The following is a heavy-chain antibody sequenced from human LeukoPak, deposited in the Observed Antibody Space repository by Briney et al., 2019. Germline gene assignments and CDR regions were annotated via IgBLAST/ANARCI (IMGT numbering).Heavy chain of an antibody. Sequence: GESLKISCKGSGYSFTSYWIGWVRQVPGKGLEWMGIIYPGDSDTRYSPSFQGQVTISADKSISTAYLQWSSLKASDTAMYYCARHLRTTAGPFGAFDIWGQGTMVTVSS. CDR2: IYPGDSDT. D-gene: IGHD4-17*01. J-gene: IGHJ3*02. CDR1: GYSFTSYW. CDR3: ARHLRTTAGPFGAFDI. V-gene: IGHV5-51*01.